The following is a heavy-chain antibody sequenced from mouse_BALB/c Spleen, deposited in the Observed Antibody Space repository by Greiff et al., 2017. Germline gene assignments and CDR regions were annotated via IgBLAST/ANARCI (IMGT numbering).Heavy chain of an antibody. CDR1: GFTFTDYY. Sequence: EVKLEESGGGLVQPGGSLRLSCATSGFTFTDYYMSWVRQPPGKALEWLGFIRNKANGYTTEYSASVKGRFTISRDTYQSILYLQMNTMRAEDSATDYCSRSYYDYDYDMDYWGQGTSVTDSS. J-gene: IGHJ4*01. CDR2: IRNKANGYTT. CDR3: SRSYYDYDYDMDY. V-gene: IGHV7-3*02. D-gene: IGHD2-4*01.